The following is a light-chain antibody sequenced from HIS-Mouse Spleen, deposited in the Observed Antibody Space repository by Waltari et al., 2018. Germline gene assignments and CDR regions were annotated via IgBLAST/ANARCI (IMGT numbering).Light chain of an antibody. J-gene: IGKJ1*01. CDR3: QQYGSSPWT. CDR2: GAS. V-gene: IGKV3-20*01. Sequence: EIVLTQSPGTLSLSPGERATLSCRASQSVSSSYLAWYQQKPGQAPRLLIYGASRRATGIPDRFSGSGSGTDFTLTISRLEPEDFAVYYCQQYGSSPWTFGQWTKVEIK. CDR1: QSVSSSY.